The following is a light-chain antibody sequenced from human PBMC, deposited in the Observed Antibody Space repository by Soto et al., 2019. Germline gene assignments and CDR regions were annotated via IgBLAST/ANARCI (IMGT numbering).Light chain of an antibody. CDR2: GAS. CDR3: QQYYTTPV. CDR1: QSVSSSY. V-gene: IGKV3-20*01. J-gene: IGKJ2*01. Sequence: EIVLTQSPGTLSLSPGERATLSCRASQSVSSSYLAWYQQKPGQAPRLLIYGASSRATGIPDRFSGSGSGTDFTLTISRLEPEDFAVYYCQQYYTTPVFGQGTKLEIK.